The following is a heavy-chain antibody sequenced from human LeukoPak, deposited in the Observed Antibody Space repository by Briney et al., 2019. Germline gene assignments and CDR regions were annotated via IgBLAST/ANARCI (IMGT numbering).Heavy chain of an antibody. CDR2: ISSSSSYI. J-gene: IGHJ4*02. CDR3: VRVPITMIVGGYFDY. D-gene: IGHD3-22*01. V-gene: IGHV3-21*01. Sequence: PRGSLRLSRAASGFTFSSYSMNWVRQAPGKGLEWVSSISSSSSYIYYADSVKGRFTISRDNAKNSLYLQMNSLRAEDTAVYYCVRVPITMIVGGYFDYWGQGTLVTVSS. CDR1: GFTFSSYS.